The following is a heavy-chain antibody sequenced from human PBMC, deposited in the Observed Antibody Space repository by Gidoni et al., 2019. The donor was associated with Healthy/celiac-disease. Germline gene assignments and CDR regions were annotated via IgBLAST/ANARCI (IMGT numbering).Heavy chain of an antibody. D-gene: IGHD2-2*02. CDR1: GGSISSSSYY. CDR3: ARQTKVRPKYCSSTSCYIAFDI. Sequence: QLQLQESGPGLVKPSETLSLTCTVSGGSISSSSYYWGWIRQPPGKGLEWIGSIYYSGSTYYNPSLKSRVTISVDTSKNQFSLKLSSVTAADTAVYYCARQTKVRPKYCSSTSCYIAFDIWGQGTMVTVSS. J-gene: IGHJ3*02. V-gene: IGHV4-39*01. CDR2: IYYSGST.